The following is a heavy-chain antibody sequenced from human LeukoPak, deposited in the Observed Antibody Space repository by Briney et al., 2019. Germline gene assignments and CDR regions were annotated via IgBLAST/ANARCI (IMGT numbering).Heavy chain of an antibody. CDR1: GFTFSSSW. Sequence: GGPLRLSCAASGFTFSSSWMHWVRQAPGKGLVWVSRLNTDGSSTSYADSVKGRFTISRDNAKNTLYLQTNSLRAEDTAVYYCARDLRDWGQGTLVTVSS. CDR2: LNTDGSST. CDR3: ARDLRD. J-gene: IGHJ4*02. V-gene: IGHV3-74*01.